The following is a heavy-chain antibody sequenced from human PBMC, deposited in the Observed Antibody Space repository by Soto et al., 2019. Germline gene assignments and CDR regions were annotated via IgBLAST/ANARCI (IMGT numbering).Heavy chain of an antibody. V-gene: IGHV6-1*01. D-gene: IGHD6-13*01. J-gene: IGHJ6*02. CDR1: GDSVSSNSAA. CDR3: ARDGEVIAAAGTEYYGMDV. Sequence: QVQLQQSGPGLVKPSQTLSLTCAISGDSVSSNSAARNWIRQSPSRGLEWLGRTYYRSKWYNDYAVSVKSRITINPDTSKNQFSLQLNSVTPEDTAVYYCARDGEVIAAAGTEYYGMDVWGQGTTVTVSS. CDR2: TYYRSKWYN.